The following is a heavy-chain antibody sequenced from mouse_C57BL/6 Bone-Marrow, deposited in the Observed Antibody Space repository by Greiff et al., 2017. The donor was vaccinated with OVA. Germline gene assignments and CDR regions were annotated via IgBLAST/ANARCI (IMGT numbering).Heavy chain of an antibody. CDR1: GFSLTSYG. J-gene: IGHJ3*01. CDR2: IWSGGST. V-gene: IGHV2-2*01. Sequence: VQVVESGPGLVQPSQSLSITCTVSGFSLTSYGVHWVRQSPGKGLEWLGVIWSGGSTDYNAAFISRLSISKDNSKSQVFFKMNSLQADDTAIYYCARKGDYGSTKLVYWGQGTLVTVSA. CDR3: ARKGDYGSTKLVY. D-gene: IGHD1-1*01.